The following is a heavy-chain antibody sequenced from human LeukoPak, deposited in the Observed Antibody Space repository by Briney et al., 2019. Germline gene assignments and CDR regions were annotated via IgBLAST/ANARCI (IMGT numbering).Heavy chain of an antibody. CDR2: IHYSGNT. CDR3: ARVESSYAPFDY. D-gene: IGHD2-2*01. CDR1: GGSISSFY. Sequence: SEPLSLTCTVSGGSISSFYWRWIRQPPGKGLEWIGHIHYSGNTNYNPALKSRVTISIDTSKTQFSLRLSSVTAADTAVYYCARVESSYAPFDYWGQGTLVTVSS. J-gene: IGHJ4*02. V-gene: IGHV4-59*01.